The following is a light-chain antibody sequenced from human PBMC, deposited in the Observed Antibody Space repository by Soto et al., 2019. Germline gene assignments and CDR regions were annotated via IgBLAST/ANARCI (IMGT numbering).Light chain of an antibody. J-gene: IGLJ2*01. CDR3: QVWNDSGDHAI. Sequence: SSELTQSPSISVAPGQTARLTCGGDNIGSKSVHWYQQKTGQAPVLVIYYDEDRPSGIPDRFSGSNSGNTATLTISRVEVGDEADYYCQVWNDSGDHAIFGGGTKLTVL. CDR2: YDE. CDR1: NIGSKS. V-gene: IGLV3-21*04.